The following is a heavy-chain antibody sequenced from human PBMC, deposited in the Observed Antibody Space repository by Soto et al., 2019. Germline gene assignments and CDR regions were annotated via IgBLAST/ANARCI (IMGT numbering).Heavy chain of an antibody. J-gene: IGHJ6*02. Sequence: ASVKVSCKASGYTFTGYYINWVRQATGQGLEWMGWMNPNSGNTGYAQKFQGRVTMTRNTSISTAYMELSSLRSEDTAVYYCARAPKVLRFLEWSPGMDVWGQGTTVTVSS. CDR2: MNPNSGNT. CDR1: GYTFTGYY. V-gene: IGHV1-8*02. CDR3: ARAPKVLRFLEWSPGMDV. D-gene: IGHD3-3*01.